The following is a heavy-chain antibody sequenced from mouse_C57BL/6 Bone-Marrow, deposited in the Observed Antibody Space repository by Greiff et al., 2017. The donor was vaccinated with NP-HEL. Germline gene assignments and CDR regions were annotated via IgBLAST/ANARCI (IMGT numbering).Heavy chain of an antibody. V-gene: IGHV2-9*01. J-gene: IGHJ1*03. CDR3: ARPYYYGSSYRYFDV. Sequence: VKVVESGPGLVAPSQSLSITCTVSGFSLTSYGVDWVRQPPGKGLEWLGVIWGGGSTNYNSALMSRLSISKDNSKSQVFLKMNSLQTDDTAMYYCARPYYYGSSYRYFDVWGTGTTVTVSS. CDR1: GFSLTSYG. D-gene: IGHD1-1*01. CDR2: IWGGGST.